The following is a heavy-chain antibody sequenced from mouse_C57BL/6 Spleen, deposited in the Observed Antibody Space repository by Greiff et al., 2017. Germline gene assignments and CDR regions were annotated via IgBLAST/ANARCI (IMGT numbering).Heavy chain of an antibody. CDR1: GYSITSGYY. Sequence: ESGPGLVKPSQSLSLTCSVTGYSITSGYYWNWIRQFPGNKLEWMGYLSYDGSNKYNPSLKNRTSLTRDTSKNQFFLKLNSVTTADTATYYCAREGNPWFAYWGQGTLVTVSA. CDR2: LSYDGSN. D-gene: IGHD2-1*01. J-gene: IGHJ3*01. CDR3: AREGNPWFAY. V-gene: IGHV3-6*01.